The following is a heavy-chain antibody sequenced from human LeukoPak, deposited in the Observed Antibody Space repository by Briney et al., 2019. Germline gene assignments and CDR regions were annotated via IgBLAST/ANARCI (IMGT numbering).Heavy chain of an antibody. D-gene: IGHD4-11*01. CDR3: ARERRMDYSNFYNWFDP. CDR1: GGTFSSYA. J-gene: IGHJ5*02. V-gene: IGHV1-69*05. CDR2: IIPIFGTA. Sequence: SVKVPCKASGGTFSSYAISWVRQAPGQGLEWMGGIIPIFGTANYAQKFQGRVTITTDESTSTAYMELSSLRSEDTAVYYCARERRMDYSNFYNWFDPWGQGTLVTVSS.